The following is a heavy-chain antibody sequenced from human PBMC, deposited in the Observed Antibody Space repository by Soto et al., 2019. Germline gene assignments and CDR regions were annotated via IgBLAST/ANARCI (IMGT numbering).Heavy chain of an antibody. V-gene: IGHV1-69*05. D-gene: IGHD6-19*01. CDR3: ARDRTVASHSSGLIWFY. CDR1: GGTFSSYA. CDR2: IIPIFGTA. J-gene: IGHJ4*02. Sequence: GASVKVSCKASGGTFSSYAISWVRQAPGQGLEWMGGIIPIFGTANYAQKFQGRVTMTTDTSTSTAYMELRSLRSDDTAVYYCARDRTVASHSSGLIWFYWGQGSLVTVSS.